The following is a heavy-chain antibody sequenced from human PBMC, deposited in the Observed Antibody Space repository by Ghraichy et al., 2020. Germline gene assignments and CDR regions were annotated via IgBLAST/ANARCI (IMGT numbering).Heavy chain of an antibody. CDR1: GFTFSSYW. CDR2: IKQDGSEK. Sequence: LSLTCAASGFTFSSYWMSWVRQAPGKGLEWVANIKQDGSEKYYVDSVKGRFTISRDNAKNSLYLQMNSLRAEDTAVYYCAAESPTLAPYYYDSSGWGAFDIWGQGTMVTVSS. CDR3: AAESPTLAPYYYDSSGWGAFDI. D-gene: IGHD3-22*01. J-gene: IGHJ3*02. V-gene: IGHV3-7*01.